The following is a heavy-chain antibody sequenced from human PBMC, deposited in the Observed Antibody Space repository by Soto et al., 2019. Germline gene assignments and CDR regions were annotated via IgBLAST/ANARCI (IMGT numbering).Heavy chain of an antibody. J-gene: IGHJ4*02. CDR1: GYTFTNYA. D-gene: IGHD6-6*01. V-gene: IGHV1-3*01. CDR2: INAGNGNA. CDR3: ARGDSSSGAFDY. Sequence: QVQLVQSGAEVKKPGASVKVSCKTSGYTFTNYAMHWVRQAPGQRLEWVGWINAGNGNAEYSQKFQGRVTITKDTSASTSYMELSSLRSEDTAVYYCARGDSSSGAFDYWGQGTLVTVSS.